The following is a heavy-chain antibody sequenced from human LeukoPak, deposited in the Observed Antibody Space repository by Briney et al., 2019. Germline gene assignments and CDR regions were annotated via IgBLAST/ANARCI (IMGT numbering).Heavy chain of an antibody. D-gene: IGHD2-15*01. CDR1: GGSISSGDYY. J-gene: IGHJ6*02. CDR3: ARGRGGSCYSVCDYYYGMDV. CDR2: IYYSGSP. V-gene: IGHV4-30-4*01. Sequence: PSETLSLTCTVSGGSISSGDYYWSWIRQPPGKGLEWIGYIYYSGSPYYNPSLKSRVTISVDTSKNQFSLKLSSVTAADTAVYYCARGRGGSCYSVCDYYYGMDVWGQGTTVTVSS.